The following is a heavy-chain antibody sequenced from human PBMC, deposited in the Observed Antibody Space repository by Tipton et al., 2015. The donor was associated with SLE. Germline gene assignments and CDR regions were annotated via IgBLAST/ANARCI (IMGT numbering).Heavy chain of an antibody. Sequence: SLRLSCAASGFIFNIYGMHWVRPAPGKGLEWVVFVQSDERNKYYADSVKGRFTISRDNSKNTLYLQMNSLRTEDTALYYCAKDLAVAGHPSDYWGQGTLVTVSS. V-gene: IGHV3-30*02. CDR2: VQSDERNK. CDR3: AKDLAVAGHPSDY. J-gene: IGHJ4*02. CDR1: GFIFNIYG. D-gene: IGHD6-19*01.